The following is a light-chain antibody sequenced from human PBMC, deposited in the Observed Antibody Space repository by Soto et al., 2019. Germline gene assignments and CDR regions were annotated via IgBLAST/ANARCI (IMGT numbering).Light chain of an antibody. J-gene: IGKJ3*01. CDR1: QSLVYSDGNTY. Sequence: DAVMPQSPLSRPVTLGQPASISCRSSQSLVYSDGNTYLNWFQQRPGHSPRRLIYKVSNRDSGVPGRFRGRGSDTDFTLKISRLEAEDVGVFYCMQGTHWPFTFGPGTKVDI. V-gene: IGKV2-30*01. CDR2: KVS. CDR3: MQGTHWPFT.